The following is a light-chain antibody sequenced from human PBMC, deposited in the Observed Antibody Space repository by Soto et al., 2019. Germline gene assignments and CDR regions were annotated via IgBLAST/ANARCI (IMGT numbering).Light chain of an antibody. CDR1: QSISSW. CDR2: KAS. J-gene: IGKJ5*01. CDR3: QQYHSYPIT. V-gene: IGKV1-5*03. Sequence: DIQMTQSPSTLSASVGDRVTITCRASQSISSWLAWYQQKPGKAPKLLIYKASSLESGVPSRFSGSGSGTEFTLTISSPQPDDFATYYCQQYHSYPITFGQGTRLEIK.